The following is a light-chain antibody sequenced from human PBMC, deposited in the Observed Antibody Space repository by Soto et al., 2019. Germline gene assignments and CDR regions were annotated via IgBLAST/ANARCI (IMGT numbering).Light chain of an antibody. J-gene: IGKJ1*01. CDR1: QRVSNN. V-gene: IGKV3-15*01. CDR3: QQYNKWPWT. Sequence: EIVMTQSPATLSVSPGERGTLSCRASQRVSNNLAWYQQKPGQAPRLLIYGASTRATGIPARFSGSGSGTEFTLTISSLQSEDFAVYYCQQYNKWPWTFGQGTKVEIK. CDR2: GAS.